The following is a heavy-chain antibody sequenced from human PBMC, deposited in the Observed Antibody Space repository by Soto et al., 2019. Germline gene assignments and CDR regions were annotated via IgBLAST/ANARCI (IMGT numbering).Heavy chain of an antibody. CDR3: ARGERYFDWLSPFDY. CDR1: GFTFSSYG. V-gene: IGHV3-33*01. Sequence: QVQLVESGGGVVQPGRSLRLSCAASGFTFSSYGMHWVRQAPGKGLEWVAVIWYDGSNKYYADSVKGRFTIARDNSKNTLYLQMNSLRAEDTAGYYCARGERYFDWLSPFDYWGQGTLVTVSS. CDR2: IWYDGSNK. D-gene: IGHD3-9*01. J-gene: IGHJ4*02.